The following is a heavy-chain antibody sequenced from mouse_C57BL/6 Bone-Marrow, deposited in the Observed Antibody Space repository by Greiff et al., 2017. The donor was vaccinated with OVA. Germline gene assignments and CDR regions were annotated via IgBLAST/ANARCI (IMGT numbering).Heavy chain of an antibody. CDR3: ATITTVVEDYAMDY. V-gene: IGHV1-80*01. D-gene: IGHD1-1*01. CDR1: GYAFSSYW. Sequence: QVQLQQSGAELVKPGASVKISCKASGYAFSSYWMNWVKQRPGQGLEWIGQIYPGDGDTNYNGKFKGKATLTADKSSSTAYMQLISLTSEDSAVYFCATITTVVEDYAMDYWGQGTAVTVSS. CDR2: IYPGDGDT. J-gene: IGHJ4*01.